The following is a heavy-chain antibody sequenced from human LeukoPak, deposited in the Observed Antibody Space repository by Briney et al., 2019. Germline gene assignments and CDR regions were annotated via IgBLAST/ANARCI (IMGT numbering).Heavy chain of an antibody. J-gene: IGHJ4*02. V-gene: IGHV3-21*01. CDR1: GFTFSSYS. D-gene: IGHD1-26*01. Sequence: KPGGSLRLSCAASGFTFSSYSMNWVRQAPGKGLEWVSSISSSSSSYIYYADSVKGRFTISRDNAKNSLYLQMNSLRAEDTAVYYCARVGDGSSDYYFDYWGQGTLVTVSS. CDR2: ISSSSSSYI. CDR3: ARVGDGSSDYYFDY.